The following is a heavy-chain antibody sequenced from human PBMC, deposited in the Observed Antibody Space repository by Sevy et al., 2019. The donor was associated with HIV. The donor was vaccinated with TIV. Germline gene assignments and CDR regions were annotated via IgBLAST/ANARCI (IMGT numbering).Heavy chain of an antibody. CDR2: VYYTGGT. CDR1: GGPINSDH. V-gene: IGHV4-59*08. J-gene: IGHJ3*02. Sequence: SETLSLTRTVSGGPINSDHWNWIRQPPGKGLEWIGYVYYTGGTNYNPSLKNRVTISVDRTKNQFSLKLTSVTAADTAVYYCARRNDFDIWGQGTMVTVSS. CDR3: ARRNDFDI.